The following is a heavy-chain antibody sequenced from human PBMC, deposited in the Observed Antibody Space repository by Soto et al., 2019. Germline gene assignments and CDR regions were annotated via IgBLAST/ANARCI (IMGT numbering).Heavy chain of an antibody. J-gene: IGHJ4*02. V-gene: IGHV4-34*01. CDR3: ARRIRSQTANIAARRAFDY. Sequence: SETLSLTCAVYGGSFSGYYWSWIRQPPGKGLEWIGEINHSGSTNYNPSLKSRVTISVDTSKNQFSLKLSSVTAADTAVYYCARRIRSQTANIAARRAFDYWGQGTLVTVSS. CDR2: INHSGST. CDR1: GGSFSGYY. D-gene: IGHD6-6*01.